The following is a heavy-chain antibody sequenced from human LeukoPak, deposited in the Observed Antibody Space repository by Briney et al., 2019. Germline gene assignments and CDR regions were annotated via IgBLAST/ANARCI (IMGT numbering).Heavy chain of an antibody. CDR2: INQDGRTI. V-gene: IGHV3-7*01. J-gene: IGHJ4*02. CDR1: GFPFSTYW. D-gene: IGHD6-13*01. Sequence: GGSLRLSCAASGFPFSTYWMNWIRQAPGKGLEWVANINQDGRTINYGDPVKGRFTISRDNARNSLHLQMTSLRAEDTALYYCATDRGYSTFDYWGQGTLVTVSS. CDR3: ATDRGYSTFDY.